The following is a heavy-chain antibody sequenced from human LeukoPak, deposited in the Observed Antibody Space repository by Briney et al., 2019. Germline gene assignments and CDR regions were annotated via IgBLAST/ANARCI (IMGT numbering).Heavy chain of an antibody. Sequence: GESLKISCKGSGYSFTSYWIGWVRQMPGKGLEWMGIIYPGDSDTRYSPSFQGQVTISADKSISTAYPQWSSLKASDTAMYYCARGGGWDQLLFPDNFDYWGQGTLVTVSS. J-gene: IGHJ4*02. CDR2: IYPGDSDT. CDR3: ARGGGWDQLLFPDNFDY. V-gene: IGHV5-51*01. D-gene: IGHD2-2*01. CDR1: GYSFTSYW.